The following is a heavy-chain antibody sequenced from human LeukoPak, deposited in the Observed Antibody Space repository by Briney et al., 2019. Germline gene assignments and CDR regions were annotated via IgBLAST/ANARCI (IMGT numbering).Heavy chain of an antibody. CDR3: ARDQVVGALGY. J-gene: IGHJ4*02. V-gene: IGHV1-69*05. D-gene: IGHD1-26*01. CDR2: IIPIFGTA. CDR1: GGTFSSYA. Sequence: SVTVSCKASGGTFSSYAISWVRQAPGQGLEWMGGIIPIFGTANYAQTFQGRVTITTDESTSPAYMELSSLRSEDTAVYYCARDQVVGALGYWGQGTLVTVSS.